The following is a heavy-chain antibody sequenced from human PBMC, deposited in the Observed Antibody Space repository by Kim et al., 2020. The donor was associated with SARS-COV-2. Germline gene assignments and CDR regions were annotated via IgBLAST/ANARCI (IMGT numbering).Heavy chain of an antibody. CDR3: ATTYYDILTGYPTHAFD. CDR2: IYSGGSST. V-gene: IGHV3-23*03. D-gene: IGHD3-9*01. Sequence: GGSLRLSCAASGFTFSSYAMSWVRQAPGKGLEWVSVIYSGGSSTYYADSVKGRFTISRANSKTTLYLQMNSLRAEDTAVYYCATTYYDILTGYPTHAFD. J-gene: IGHJ3*02. CDR1: GFTFSSYA.